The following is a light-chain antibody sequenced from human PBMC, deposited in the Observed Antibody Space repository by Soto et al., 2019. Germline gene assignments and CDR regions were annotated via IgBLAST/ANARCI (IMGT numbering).Light chain of an antibody. CDR1: QGISNI. Sequence: DIQMTQSPSSLSASVGDRVTSTCRASQGISNILAWYQQKPGKVPKLLIYGTTTLQSGVPSRFSGSGSGTDFTLTISSLQPEDVATYYCQKYNSAPRTFGQGTKVEIK. J-gene: IGKJ1*01. CDR3: QKYNSAPRT. V-gene: IGKV1-27*01. CDR2: GTT.